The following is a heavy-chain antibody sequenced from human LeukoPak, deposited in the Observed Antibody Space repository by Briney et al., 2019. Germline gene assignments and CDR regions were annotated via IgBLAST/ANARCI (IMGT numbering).Heavy chain of an antibody. CDR2: ITSGSSTI. J-gene: IGHJ5*02. V-gene: IGHV3-48*01. Sequence: PGGSLRLSCAASGFTFSSYSMNWVRQAPGKGLEWVSYITSGSSTIYYAESVKGRFTISRDNANNSLYLQMNSLRAEDTAVYYCAKDRASIRFDPWGQGTLVTVSS. CDR3: AKDRASIRFDP. D-gene: IGHD6-6*01. CDR1: GFTFSSYS.